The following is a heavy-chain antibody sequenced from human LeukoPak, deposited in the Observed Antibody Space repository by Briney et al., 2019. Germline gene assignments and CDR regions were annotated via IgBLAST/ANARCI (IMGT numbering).Heavy chain of an antibody. J-gene: IGHJ3*02. Sequence: PGGSLRLSCEASGFTFSSFWMSWVRQAPGKGLEWVASIKQDGSEKNYVDSVKGRFTISRDNAKNSLYLQMNSLRAEDTAVYYCARGPIAAAGHTYAFDIWGQGTMVTVSS. CDR2: IKQDGSEK. CDR3: ARGPIAAAGHTYAFDI. CDR1: GFTFSSFW. V-gene: IGHV3-7*01. D-gene: IGHD6-13*01.